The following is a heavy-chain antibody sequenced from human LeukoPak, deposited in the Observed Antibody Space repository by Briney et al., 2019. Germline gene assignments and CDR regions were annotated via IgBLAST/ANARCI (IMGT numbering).Heavy chain of an antibody. J-gene: IGHJ4*02. CDR3: ARVGIAVAGGGL. D-gene: IGHD6-19*01. CDR1: GLTFSDYY. CDR2: ISPSGSSI. V-gene: IGHV3-11*04. Sequence: GGSLRLSCAVSGLTFSDYYMSWTRQAPGKGPELVSYISPSGSSIFYVDSVKGRFTISRDNAKNSLYLQMNSLRAEDTAVYYCARVGIAVAGGGLWGQGTLVTVSS.